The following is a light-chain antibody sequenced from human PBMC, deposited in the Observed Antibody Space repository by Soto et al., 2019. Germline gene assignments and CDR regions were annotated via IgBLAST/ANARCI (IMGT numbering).Light chain of an antibody. CDR2: GAS. J-gene: IGKJ1*01. CDR1: QSVSSTK. CDR3: QQYGTSLWT. V-gene: IGKV3-20*01. Sequence: EGVLTQSPGTLSLSPGERATLSCRASQSVSSTKLAWYQQRPGQAPRLLIFGASNRATGVPDRFSGSGSGTDFTLTISRVEPEDFALYYCQQYGTSLWTFGQGTKVDIK.